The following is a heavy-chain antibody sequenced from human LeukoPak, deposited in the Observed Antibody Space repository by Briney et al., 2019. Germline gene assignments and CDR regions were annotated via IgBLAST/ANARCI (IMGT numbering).Heavy chain of an antibody. D-gene: IGHD6-13*01. CDR3: ARGDIAGYYGMDV. V-gene: IGHV4-39*07. J-gene: IGHJ6*02. CDR1: GGAISSSSYY. CDR2: IYYSGST. Sequence: SETVSLTCTVSGGAISSSSYYWGWIRQPPGKGLEWIGSIYYSGSTYYNPSLKSRVTISVDTSKNQFSLKLSSVTAADTAVYYCARGDIAGYYGMDVWGQGTTVTVSS.